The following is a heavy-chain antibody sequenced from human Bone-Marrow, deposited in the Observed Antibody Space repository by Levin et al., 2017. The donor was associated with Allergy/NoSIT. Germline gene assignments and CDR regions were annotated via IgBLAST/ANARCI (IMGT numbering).Heavy chain of an antibody. J-gene: IGHJ6*02. CDR2: ISSSSSTI. V-gene: IGHV3-48*01. D-gene: IGHD3-10*01. CDR3: APDGSGSYSYYYYGMDV. CDR1: GFTFSSYS. Sequence: LSLTCAASGFTFSSYSMNWVRQAPGKGLEWVSYISSSSSTIYYADSVKGRFTISRDNAKNSLYLQMNSLRAEDTAVYYCAPDGSGSYSYYYYGMDVWGQGTTVTVSS.